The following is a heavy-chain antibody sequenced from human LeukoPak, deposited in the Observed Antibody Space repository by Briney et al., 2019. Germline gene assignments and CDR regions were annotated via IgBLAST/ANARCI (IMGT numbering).Heavy chain of an antibody. CDR3: ARGEVATILG. V-gene: IGHV1-69*05. Sequence: WFGLIIPIFATANYAQKFQGRVTITTDQSTSTAYMELSSLRSEDTAVYYCARGEVATILGWGQGTLVTVSS. J-gene: IGHJ4*02. D-gene: IGHD5-12*01. CDR2: IIPIFATA.